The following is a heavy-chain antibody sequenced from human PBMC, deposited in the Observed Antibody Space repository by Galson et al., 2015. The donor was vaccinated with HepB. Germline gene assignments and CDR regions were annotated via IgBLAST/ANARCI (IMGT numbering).Heavy chain of an antibody. J-gene: IGHJ4*02. CDR3: AKVNFLGGYCSGGSCERRNYFDY. Sequence: SLRLSCAASGFTFSSYAMSWVRQAPGTGLEWVSAISGSGGSTYYADSVKGRFTISRDNSKNTLYLQMNSLRAEDTAVYYCAKVNFLGGYCSGGSCERRNYFDYWGQGTLVTVSS. CDR1: GFTFSSYA. CDR2: ISGSGGST. D-gene: IGHD2-15*01. V-gene: IGHV3-23*01.